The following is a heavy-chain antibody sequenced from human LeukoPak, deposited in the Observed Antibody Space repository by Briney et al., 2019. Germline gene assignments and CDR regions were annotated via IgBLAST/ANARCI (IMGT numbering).Heavy chain of an antibody. V-gene: IGHV7-4-1*02. Sequence: ASVKVSCTASGYTFTSYAMNWVRQAPGQGREWMGWINTNTGNPTYAQGFTERFVFSLDTSVSTAYLQISSLKTEDTAVYYCARDRTLFDYWGQGTLVTVSS. CDR3: ARDRTLFDY. D-gene: IGHD1-14*01. CDR1: GYTFTSYA. CDR2: INTNTGNP. J-gene: IGHJ4*02.